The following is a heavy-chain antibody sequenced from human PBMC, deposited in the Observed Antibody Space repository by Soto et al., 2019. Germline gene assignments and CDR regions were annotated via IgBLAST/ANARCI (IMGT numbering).Heavy chain of an antibody. Sequence: ASVKVSCKASGGTFSSYTISWVRQAPGQGLEWMGRIIPILGIANYAQKFQGRVTITADKSTSTAYMELSSLRSEDTAVYYCARVRYSNYPFDYYYMDVWGKGTTVTVSS. J-gene: IGHJ6*03. D-gene: IGHD4-4*01. V-gene: IGHV1-69*02. CDR1: GGTFSSYT. CDR2: IIPILGIA. CDR3: ARVRYSNYPFDYYYMDV.